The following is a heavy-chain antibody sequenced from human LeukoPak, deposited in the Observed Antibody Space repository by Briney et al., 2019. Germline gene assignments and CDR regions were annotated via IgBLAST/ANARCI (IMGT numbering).Heavy chain of an antibody. J-gene: IGHJ6*02. Sequence: GGSLRLSCVASGFTLSDYYMSSFRQAPGKGLECLSYISSSSSDTNYADSVKGRFSTSRDNAKNSLYLQMNSLRVEDTAVYYCARTARIPDGWGQGTTVTVS. CDR3: ARTARIPDG. CDR2: ISSSSSDT. V-gene: IGHV3-11*06. D-gene: IGHD2-15*01. CDR1: GFTLSDYY.